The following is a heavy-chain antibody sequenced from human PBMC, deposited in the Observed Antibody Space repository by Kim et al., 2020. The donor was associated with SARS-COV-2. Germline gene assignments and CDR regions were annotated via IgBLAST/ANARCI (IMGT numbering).Heavy chain of an antibody. CDR3: ARGHLKSIVVVIAPRPYYYYMDV. V-gene: IGHV1-8*01. J-gene: IGHJ6*03. CDR2: MNPNSGNT. CDR1: GYTFTSYD. D-gene: IGHD2-21*01. Sequence: ASVKVSCKASGYTFTSYDINWVRQATGQGLEWMVWMNPNSGNTGYAQKFQGRVTMTRYTSISTAYMELSSLRSADTAVYYCARGHLKSIVVVIAPRPYYYYMDVWGKGTTVTVSS.